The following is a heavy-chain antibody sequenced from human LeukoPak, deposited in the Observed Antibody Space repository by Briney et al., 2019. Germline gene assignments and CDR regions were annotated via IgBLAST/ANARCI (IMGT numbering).Heavy chain of an antibody. CDR3: ARGQGGYYGDYPFNY. V-gene: IGHV4-59*01. J-gene: IGHJ4*02. D-gene: IGHD4-17*01. Sequence: PSETLSLTCTVSGGSISSYYWSWIRQPPGKGLEWIGYIYYSGSTNYNPSLKSRVTISVDTSKNQFSLKLSSVTAADTAVYYCARGQGGYYGDYPFNYWGQGILVTVSS. CDR2: IYYSGST. CDR1: GGSISSYY.